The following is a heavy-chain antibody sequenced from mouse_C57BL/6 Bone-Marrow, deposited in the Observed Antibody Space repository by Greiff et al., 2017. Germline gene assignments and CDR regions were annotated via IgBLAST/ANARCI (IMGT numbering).Heavy chain of an antibody. CDR2: IDPSDSYT. CDR1: GYTFTSYW. J-gene: IGHJ3*01. CDR3: ARGGVRLRRFAY. V-gene: IGHV1-59*01. D-gene: IGHD3-2*02. Sequence: QVQLQQPGAELVRPGTSVKLSCKASGYTFTSYWMHWVKQRPGQGLEWIGVIDPSDSYTNYNQKFKGKATLTVDTSSSTAYMQLSSLTSEDSAVYSCARGGVRLRRFAYWGQGTLVTASA.